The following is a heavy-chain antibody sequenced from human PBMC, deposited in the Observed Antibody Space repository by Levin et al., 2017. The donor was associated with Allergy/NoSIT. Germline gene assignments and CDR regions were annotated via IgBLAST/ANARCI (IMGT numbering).Heavy chain of an antibody. J-gene: IGHJ4*02. CDR3: ARGRGH. CDR2: ISYSGNT. D-gene: IGHD3-10*01. CDR1: GGSISSTTYY. V-gene: IGHV4-39*01. Sequence: SETLSLTCTVSGGSISSTTYYWGWFRQPPGKGLEWIGSISYSGNTPYNPSLKSRVTISVDTSNNQFSLKLTSVTAADTAVYYCARGRGHWGQGTPVTVSS.